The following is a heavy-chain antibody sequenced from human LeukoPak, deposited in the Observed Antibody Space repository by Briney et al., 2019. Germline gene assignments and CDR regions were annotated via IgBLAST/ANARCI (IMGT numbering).Heavy chain of an antibody. J-gene: IGHJ4*02. Sequence: GGSLRLSCAASGFTFSSYSMNWVRQAPGKGLEWVSSISSSSSYIYYADSVKGRFTISRDNSKNTLYLQMNSLRAADTAVYYCAKVTYGSGTYGAFDYWGQGTLVTVSS. CDR3: AKVTYGSGTYGAFDY. CDR2: ISSSSSYI. CDR1: GFTFSSYS. V-gene: IGHV3-21*04. D-gene: IGHD3-10*01.